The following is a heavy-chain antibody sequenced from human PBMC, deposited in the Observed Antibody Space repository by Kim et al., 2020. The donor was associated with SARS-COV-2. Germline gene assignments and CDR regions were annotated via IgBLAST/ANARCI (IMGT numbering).Heavy chain of an antibody. CDR3: AKCNGELHYYYYGMDV. CDR2: ISYHGNNK. CDR1: GFTFSSYG. Sequence: GGSLRLSCAASGFTFSSYGMHWVRQAPGKGLEWVAIISYHGNNKYYADSVKGRFTISRDNSKNTLYLQMNSLRAEDTAVYYCAKCNGELHYYYYGMDVWGQGTTVTVSS. V-gene: IGHV3-30*18. J-gene: IGHJ6*02. D-gene: IGHD1-7*01.